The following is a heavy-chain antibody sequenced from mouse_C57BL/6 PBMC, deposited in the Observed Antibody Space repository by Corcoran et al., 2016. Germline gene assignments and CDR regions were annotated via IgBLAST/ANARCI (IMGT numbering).Heavy chain of an antibody. CDR2: INPNNGGT. Sequence: VQLQQSGPELVKPGASVKISCKASGYTFTDYYMNWVKQSHGKSLEWIGDINPNNGGTSYNQKFKGKATLTVDKSSSTAYMELRSLTSEDSAVYYCARGDFDYWCQGTTLTVSA. J-gene: IGHJ2*01. V-gene: IGHV1-26*01. CDR3: ARGDFDY. CDR1: GYTFTDYY.